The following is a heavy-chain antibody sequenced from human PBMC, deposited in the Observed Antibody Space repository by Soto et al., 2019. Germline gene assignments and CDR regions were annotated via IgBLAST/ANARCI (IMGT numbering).Heavy chain of an antibody. CDR1: GGSISSGGYY. CDR2: IYYSGST. V-gene: IGHV4-31*03. D-gene: IGHD5-12*01. CDR3: ARELRDGYKGIRGHFDY. Sequence: SETLSLTCTVSGGSISSGGYYWSWIRQHPGKGLEWIGYIYYSGSTYYNPSLKSRVTISVDTSKNQFSLKLSSVTAADTAVYYCARELRDGYKGIRGHFDYWGQGTLVTVSS. J-gene: IGHJ4*02.